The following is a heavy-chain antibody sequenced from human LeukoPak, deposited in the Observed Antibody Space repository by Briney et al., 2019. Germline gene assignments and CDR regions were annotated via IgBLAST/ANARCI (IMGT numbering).Heavy chain of an antibody. CDR1: GGSISSGDYY. Sequence: SETLSLTCTVSGGSISSGDYYWSWIRQPPGKGLEWIGYIYYSGSTYYNPSLKSRVTISVDTSKNQFSLKLSSVTAADTAVYYCARELAVIPTLFDYWGQGTLVTVSS. J-gene: IGHJ4*02. V-gene: IGHV4-30-4*01. CDR2: IYYSGST. CDR3: ARELAVIPTLFDY. D-gene: IGHD3/OR15-3a*01.